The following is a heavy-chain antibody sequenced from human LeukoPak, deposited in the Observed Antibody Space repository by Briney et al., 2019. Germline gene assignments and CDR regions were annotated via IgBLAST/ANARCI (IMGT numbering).Heavy chain of an antibody. CDR1: GYSXTGYY. V-gene: IGHV1-2*02. Sequence: GASVKVSCKASGYSXTGYYIHWLRQAPGQGLEWMGWINPYSGDTNYARKFQGRVTMTRDTSISTAYMELSGLTSDDTSVYYCFFDDSSGNFDTWGQGTLVTVSS. CDR3: FFDDSSGNFDT. CDR2: INPYSGDT. J-gene: IGHJ4*02. D-gene: IGHD3-22*01.